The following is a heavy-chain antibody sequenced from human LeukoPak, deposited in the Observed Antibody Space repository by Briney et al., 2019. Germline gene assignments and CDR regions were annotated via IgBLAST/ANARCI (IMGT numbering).Heavy chain of an antibody. D-gene: IGHD5-12*01. CDR3: ASLGYGGYDWEFDY. J-gene: IGHJ4*02. Sequence: PSETLSLTCTVSGGSISSHYWTWIRQPPGKGLEWIGYIYYSGNTNYNPSLKSRVTISVDTSKNQFSLKLSSVTAADTAVYYCASLGYGGYDWEFDYWGQGTLVTVSS. CDR1: GGSISSHY. CDR2: IYYSGNT. V-gene: IGHV4-59*08.